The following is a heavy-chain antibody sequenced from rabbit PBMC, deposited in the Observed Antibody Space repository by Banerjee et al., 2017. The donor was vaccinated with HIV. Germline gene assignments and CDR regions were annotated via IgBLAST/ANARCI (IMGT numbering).Heavy chain of an antibody. CDR1: GFDFNSKT. J-gene: IGHJ2*01. D-gene: IGHD7-1*01. Sequence: QSLEESGGDLVKPEGSLTLTCKASGFDFNSKTMCWFRQAPGKGPEWIACIGAGDGSTDYASWAKGRFTISKTSSTTVTLQMTSLTAADTATYFCARGTGTNGYGYDQWGQGTLVTVS. CDR3: ARGTGTNGYGYDQ. V-gene: IGHV1S40*01. CDR2: IGAGDGST.